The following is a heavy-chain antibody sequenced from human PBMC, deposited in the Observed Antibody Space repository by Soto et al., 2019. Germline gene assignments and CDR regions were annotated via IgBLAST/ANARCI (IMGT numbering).Heavy chain of an antibody. V-gene: IGHV3-21*01. CDR1: GSTFSSYS. D-gene: IGHD2-15*01. Sequence: EVQLVESGGGLVKPGGSLRLSCAASGSTFSSYSMNWVRQAPGKGLEWVSSISSSSSYIYYADSVKGRLTISRDNAKNPLHLQMNSLRAEDTAVYYCARGYCSGGSCYRQGYWFAPWGQGTLVTVSS. J-gene: IGHJ5*02. CDR3: ARGYCSGGSCYRQGYWFAP. CDR2: ISSSSSYI.